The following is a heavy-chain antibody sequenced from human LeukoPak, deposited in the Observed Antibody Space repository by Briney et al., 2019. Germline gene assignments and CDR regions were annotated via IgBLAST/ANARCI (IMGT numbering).Heavy chain of an antibody. D-gene: IGHD6-13*01. Sequence: GGSLRLSCAASGFTFSSYAMHWVRQAPGKGLEYVSAIRSNGGSTYYANSVKGRFTISRDNSKNTLYLQMGSLRAEYMAVYYCARGLGSWYYFDYWGQGTLVTVSS. CDR2: IRSNGGST. CDR3: ARGLGSWYYFDY. J-gene: IGHJ4*02. V-gene: IGHV3-64*01. CDR1: GFTFSSYA.